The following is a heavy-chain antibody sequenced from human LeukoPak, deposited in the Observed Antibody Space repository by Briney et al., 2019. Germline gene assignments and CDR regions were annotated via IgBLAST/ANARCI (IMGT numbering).Heavy chain of an antibody. J-gene: IGHJ4*02. V-gene: IGHV3-23*01. CDR3: AKELDYTHGYAEY. D-gene: IGHD5-18*01. CDR2: ISGSGSST. Sequence: SGGSLRLSCAASGFTFSSYAMSWVRQAPGKGLEWVSAISGSGSSTYYADSVKGRFTISRDNSKNTLYLQMNSLRADDTAVYYCAKELDYTHGYAEYWGQGTLVTVSS. CDR1: GFTFSSYA.